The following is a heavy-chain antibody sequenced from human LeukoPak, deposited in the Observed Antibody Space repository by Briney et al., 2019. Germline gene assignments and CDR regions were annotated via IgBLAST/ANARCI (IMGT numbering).Heavy chain of an antibody. D-gene: IGHD6-19*01. V-gene: IGHV4-61*02. CDR1: GGSISSGSYY. CDR3: ARDVAGRFNWFDP. J-gene: IGHJ5*02. CDR2: IYTSGST. Sequence: SETLSLTCTVSGGSISSGSYYWSWIRQPAGKGLEWIGRIYTSGSTNYNPSLKSRVTISVGTSKNQFSLKLSSVTAADTAVYYCARDVAGRFNWFDPRGQGTLVTVSS.